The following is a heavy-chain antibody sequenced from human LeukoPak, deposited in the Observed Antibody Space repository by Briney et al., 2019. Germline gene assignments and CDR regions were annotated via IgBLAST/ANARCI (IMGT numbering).Heavy chain of an antibody. V-gene: IGHV3-30*02. Sequence: GGSLSPLCAVFEFRVYMYYMGWVRPAPGRGREGVAFVRFDGRKKSQTHSVKGRFTISRDNSKTTLYLQMTSLRAEDTAVYYCAKGAVDIVATIRVPDYYYMDVWGKGTTVTISS. CDR3: AKGAVDIVATIRVPDYYYMDV. J-gene: IGHJ6*03. CDR2: VRFDGRKK. D-gene: IGHD5-12*01. CDR1: EFRVYMYY.